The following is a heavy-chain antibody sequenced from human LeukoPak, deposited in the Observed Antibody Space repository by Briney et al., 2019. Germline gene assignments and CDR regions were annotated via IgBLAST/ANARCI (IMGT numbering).Heavy chain of an antibody. CDR2: ISGSGGST. V-gene: IGHV3-23*01. D-gene: IGHD3-10*01. CDR3: AEAYGSGSYYNPLDY. J-gene: IGHJ4*02. CDR1: GFTFSSYA. Sequence: GGSLRLSCAASGFTFSSYAMSWVRQAPGKGLEWVSAISGSGGSTYYADSVKGRFTISRDNSKNTLYLQMNSLRAEDTAVYYCAEAYGSGSYYNPLDYWGQGTLVTVSS.